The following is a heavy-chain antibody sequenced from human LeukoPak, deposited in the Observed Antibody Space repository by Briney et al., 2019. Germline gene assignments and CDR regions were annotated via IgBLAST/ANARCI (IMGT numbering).Heavy chain of an antibody. V-gene: IGHV4-34*01. Sequence: SQTLSLTCAVYGGSFSGYYWSWIRQPPGKGLEWIGEINHSGSTNYTTSLKSRVTISVDTSKNQFSLKLSSVTAADTAVYYCARGRGIVVVVAATARRYFDYWGQGTLVTVSS. CDR2: INHSGST. CDR1: GGSFSGYY. J-gene: IGHJ4*02. D-gene: IGHD2-15*01. CDR3: ARGRGIVVVVAATARRYFDY.